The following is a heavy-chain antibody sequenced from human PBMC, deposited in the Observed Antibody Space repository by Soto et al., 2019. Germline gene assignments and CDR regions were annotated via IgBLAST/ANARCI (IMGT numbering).Heavy chain of an antibody. D-gene: IGHD2-8*01. V-gene: IGHV1-69*06. CDR1: GGTFSSCA. J-gene: IGHJ5*02. CDR2: IIPIFGTA. CDR3: ARAPPRYCTNGVCLLDCFDP. Sequence: AASVKVSCKAYGGTFSSCAISWVRQAPGQGLEWMGGIIPIFGTANYAQKFQGRVTITADKSTSTAYMELSSLRSEDTAVYYCARAPPRYCTNGVCLLDCFDPWGQRTLVTVSS.